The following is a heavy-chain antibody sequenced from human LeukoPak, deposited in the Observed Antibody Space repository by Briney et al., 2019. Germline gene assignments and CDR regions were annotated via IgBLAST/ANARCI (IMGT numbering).Heavy chain of an antibody. D-gene: IGHD2-2*01. J-gene: IGHJ4*02. CDR1: GFTFSSYS. V-gene: IGHV3-21*01. CDR3: ARWVYCSSTSCPDDY. Sequence: NPGGSLRLSCAASGFTFSSYSMNWVRQAPGKGLDWVSSISSSSSYIYYADSVKGRFPISRDNAKNSLYLQMNSLRAEDTAVYYCARWVYCSSTSCPDDYWGQGTLVTVSS. CDR2: ISSSSSYI.